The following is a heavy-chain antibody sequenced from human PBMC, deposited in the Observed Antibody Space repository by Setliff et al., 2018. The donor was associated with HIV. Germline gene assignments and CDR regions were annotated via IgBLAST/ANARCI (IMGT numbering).Heavy chain of an antibody. CDR1: GFTFSRHA. Sequence: GGSLRLSCTASGFTFSRHAMTWVRQAPGKGLEWVSTIPSNSEYTIYADSVEGRFTISRDNNKNSLYLQMNSLRAEDTAVYYCARYALAVPGYHNAFDIWGQGTMVTVSS. J-gene: IGHJ3*02. CDR3: ARYALAVPGYHNAFDI. D-gene: IGHD6-19*01. V-gene: IGHV3-23*01. CDR2: IPSNSEYT.